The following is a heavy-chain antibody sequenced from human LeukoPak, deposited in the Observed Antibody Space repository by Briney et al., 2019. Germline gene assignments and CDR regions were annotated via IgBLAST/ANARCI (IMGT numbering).Heavy chain of an antibody. CDR3: AKDSSGDYVWGSYRSITPFDY. V-gene: IGHV3-23*01. CDR2: ISGSGGST. CDR1: GFTLSSYA. D-gene: IGHD3-16*02. J-gene: IGHJ4*02. Sequence: GGSLRLSCAASGFTLSSYAMSWVRQAPGKGLEWVSAISGSGGSTYYADSVKGRFTISRDNSKNTLYLQMNSLRAEDTAVYYCAKDSSGDYVWGSYRSITPFDYWGQGTLVTVSS.